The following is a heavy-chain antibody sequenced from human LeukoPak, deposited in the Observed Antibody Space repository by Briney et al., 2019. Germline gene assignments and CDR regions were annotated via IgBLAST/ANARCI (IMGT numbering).Heavy chain of an antibody. CDR3: ARYSTVTSPSTGYCDY. CDR1: GYSISSGDY. V-gene: IGHV4-38-2*01. Sequence: SETLSLTCAVSGYSISSGDYWGWIRPPPGKGLEWIESVYYSGTTHYNPSLKRLVTISVDRSRNQFSLRLSSVTAADTAVYYCARYSTVTSPSTGYCDYWGKGTLASVST. CDR2: VYYSGTT. J-gene: IGHJ4*02. D-gene: IGHD4-17*01.